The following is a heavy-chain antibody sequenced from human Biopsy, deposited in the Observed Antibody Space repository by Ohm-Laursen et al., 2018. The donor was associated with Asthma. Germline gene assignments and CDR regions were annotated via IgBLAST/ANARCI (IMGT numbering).Heavy chain of an antibody. CDR3: ALSQDSGFDDHSPSWFDP. D-gene: IGHD3-9*01. CDR1: GFSLRTPGVG. V-gene: IGHV2-5*02. J-gene: IGHJ5*02. CDR2: IYWDDYN. Sequence: PTQTLTLTYSFSGFSLRTPGVGVGWIRQSPGTALEWLALIYWDDYNLFRPSLKRRLTITKDPSKNQVVLTMTKMDPVDSGTYYCALSQDSGFDDHSPSWFDPWGQGTLVTVSS.